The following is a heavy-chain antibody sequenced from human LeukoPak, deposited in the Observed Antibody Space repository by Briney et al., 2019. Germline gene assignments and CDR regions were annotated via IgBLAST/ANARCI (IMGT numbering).Heavy chain of an antibody. Sequence: PSETLSLTCAVYGGSFSGYYWSWIRQPPGKGLEWIGEINHSGSTNYNPSLKGRVTISVDTSKNQFSLKLSSVTAADTAVYYCARAQIKSEKYDAFDIWGQGTMVTVSS. CDR1: GGSFSGYY. CDR3: ARAQIKSEKYDAFDI. D-gene: IGHD3-16*01. CDR2: INHSGST. J-gene: IGHJ3*02. V-gene: IGHV4-34*01.